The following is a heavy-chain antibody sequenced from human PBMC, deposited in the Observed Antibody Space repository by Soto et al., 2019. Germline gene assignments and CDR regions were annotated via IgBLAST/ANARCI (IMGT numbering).Heavy chain of an antibody. CDR1: GFTFSSYA. Sequence: PVGSLRLSCAASGFTFSSYAMSWVRQAPGKGLEWVSAISGSGGSTYYADSVKGRSTISRDNSKNTLYLQMNSLRAEDTAVYYCAKGYGYYYDSSGYWIFDYWGQGTLVTVSS. V-gene: IGHV3-23*01. D-gene: IGHD3-22*01. CDR2: ISGSGGST. CDR3: AKGYGYYYDSSGYWIFDY. J-gene: IGHJ4*02.